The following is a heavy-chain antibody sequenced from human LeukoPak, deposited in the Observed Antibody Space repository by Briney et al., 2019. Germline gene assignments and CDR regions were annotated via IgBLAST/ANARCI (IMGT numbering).Heavy chain of an antibody. CDR2: IYYSGST. J-gene: IGHJ3*02. V-gene: IGHV4-59*01. CDR3: ARVQNDYDILTGYYNAHAFDI. D-gene: IGHD3-9*01. CDR1: GGSLSSYY. Sequence: SETLSLTCTVSGGSLSSYYWSWVRQPPGKGLEWIGYIYYSGSTNYNPSLTSRVTISVDTSKNQFSLELSSVTAADTAVYYCARVQNDYDILTGYYNAHAFDIWGQGTMVTVSS.